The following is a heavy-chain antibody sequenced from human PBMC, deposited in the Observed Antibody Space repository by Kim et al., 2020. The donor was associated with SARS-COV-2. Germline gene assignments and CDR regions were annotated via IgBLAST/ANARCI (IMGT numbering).Heavy chain of an antibody. V-gene: IGHV4-59*13. Sequence: SETLSLTCTVSGGSISSYYWSWIRQPPGKGLEWIGYIYYSGSTNYNPSLKSRVTISVDTSKNQFSLKLSSVTAADTAVYYCARNTVTSFVAGLGYYYGMDVWGQGTTVTVSS. J-gene: IGHJ6*02. CDR1: GGSISSYY. CDR2: IYYSGST. CDR3: ARNTVTSFVAGLGYYYGMDV. D-gene: IGHD4-4*01.